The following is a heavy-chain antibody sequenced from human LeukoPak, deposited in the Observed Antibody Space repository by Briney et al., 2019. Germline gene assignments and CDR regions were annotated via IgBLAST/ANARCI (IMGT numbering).Heavy chain of an antibody. CDR1: GFTFSSYA. Sequence: GGSLRLSCAASGFTFSSYAMSWVRQAPGKGLEWVSAISGSGGSTYYADSVKGRFTISRDNSRNTLYLQMNSLRAEDTAVYYCAKDGEIQLWSFDYWGQGTLVTVSS. CDR3: AKDGEIQLWSFDY. D-gene: IGHD5-18*01. CDR2: ISGSGGST. V-gene: IGHV3-23*01. J-gene: IGHJ4*02.